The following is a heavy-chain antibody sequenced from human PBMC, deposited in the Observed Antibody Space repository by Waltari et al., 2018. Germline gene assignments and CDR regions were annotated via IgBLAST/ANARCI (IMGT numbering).Heavy chain of an antibody. V-gene: IGHV1-69*05. J-gene: IGHJ3*02. CDR3: ARDIRGWYGRGERAFDI. CDR1: GGTFSSYA. Sequence: QVQLVQSGAEVKKPGSSVKVSCKASGGTFSSYAISWVRQAPGQGLEWMGGIIPIFGTANYAQKFQVRFTITTDESTSTAYMKLGSLRSEDTAVYYCARDIRGWYGRGERAFDIWGQGKMVTVSS. D-gene: IGHD6-19*01. CDR2: IIPIFGTA.